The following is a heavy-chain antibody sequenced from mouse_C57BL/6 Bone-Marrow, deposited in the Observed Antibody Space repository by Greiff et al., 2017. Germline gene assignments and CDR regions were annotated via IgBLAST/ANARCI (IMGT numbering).Heavy chain of an antibody. D-gene: IGHD2-13*01. CDR3: ARRGDPYYFDY. CDR1: GFTFSDYY. CDR2: ISNGGGST. Sequence: EVTLMESGGGLVQPGGSLKLSCAASGFTFSDYYMYWVRQTPEKRLEWVAYISNGGGSTYYPDAVKGRFPISRDNAKNTLYLQMSRLKSEDTAMYYCARRGDPYYFDYWGQGTTLTVSS. V-gene: IGHV5-12*01. J-gene: IGHJ2*01.